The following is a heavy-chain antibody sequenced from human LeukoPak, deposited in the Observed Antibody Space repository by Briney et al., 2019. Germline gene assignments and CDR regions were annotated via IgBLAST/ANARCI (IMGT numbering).Heavy chain of an antibody. Sequence: GGSLRLSCAVSGFTCSSYGMSWVRQAPGKGLEWVSAISSSGGSTYYADSVKGRFTISRDNSKNTLYLQMNSLRAEDTAVYYCAKDLSGSYDYWGQGTLVTVSS. CDR3: AKDLSGSYDY. CDR1: GFTCSSYG. J-gene: IGHJ4*02. V-gene: IGHV3-23*01. CDR2: ISSSGGST. D-gene: IGHD1-26*01.